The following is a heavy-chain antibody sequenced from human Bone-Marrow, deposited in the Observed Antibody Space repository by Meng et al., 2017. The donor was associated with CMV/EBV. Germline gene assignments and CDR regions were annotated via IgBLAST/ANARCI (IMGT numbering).Heavy chain of an antibody. CDR3: ARANCSSTSCYSSYYYGMDV. CDR2: IYYSGST. Sequence: SETLSLTCTVSGGSISSYYWSWIRQPPGKGLEWIGYIYYSGSTNYNPSLKSRVTISVDTSKNQFSLKLSSVTAADTAVYYCARANCSSTSCYSSYYYGMDVWGQGTTVTVSS. J-gene: IGHJ6*02. D-gene: IGHD2-2*01. CDR1: GGSISSYY. V-gene: IGHV4-59*01.